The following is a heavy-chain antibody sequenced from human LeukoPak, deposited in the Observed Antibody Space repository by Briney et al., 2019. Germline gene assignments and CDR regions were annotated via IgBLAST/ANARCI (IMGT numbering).Heavy chain of an antibody. CDR3: ARTYDFWSGPGY. D-gene: IGHD3-3*01. V-gene: IGHV4-34*01. J-gene: IGHJ4*02. CDR1: GGSFSGYY. CDR2: INHSGST. Sequence: SETLSLTCAVYGGSFSGYYWSWIRQPPGKGLEWIGEINHSGSTYYNPSLKSRVTISVDRSKNQFSLKPSSVTAADTAVYYCARTYDFWSGPGYWGQGTLVTVSS.